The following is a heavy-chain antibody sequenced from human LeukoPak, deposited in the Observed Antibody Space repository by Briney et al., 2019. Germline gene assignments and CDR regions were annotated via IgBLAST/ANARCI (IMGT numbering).Heavy chain of an antibody. Sequence: SETLSLTCTVSGGSISSSSYYWGWIRQPPGKGLEWIGSIYYTGNTYYNPSHKSRVTISIDTSRNQFSVELSSVTAADTAVYYCGRHAGAGYCSGTSCFGDINVWGQGTTVTVS. V-gene: IGHV4-39*01. CDR1: GGSISSSSYY. J-gene: IGHJ6*02. CDR3: GRHAGAGYCSGTSCFGDINV. CDR2: IYYTGNT. D-gene: IGHD2-2*01.